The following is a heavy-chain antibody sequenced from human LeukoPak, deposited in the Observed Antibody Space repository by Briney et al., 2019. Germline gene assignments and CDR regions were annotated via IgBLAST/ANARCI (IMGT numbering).Heavy chain of an antibody. CDR1: GFTLSSYW. J-gene: IGHJ4*02. Sequence: GGSLRLSCAASGFTLSSYWMSWVRQAPGEGLEWVSIISASGSNTIYADSVRGRFTISRDNSKNTLYLQMNSLRAEDTAVYFCAKGASGSHYYSFDYWGQGTLVTVSS. CDR3: AKGASGSHYYSFDY. CDR2: ISASGSNT. V-gene: IGHV3-23*01. D-gene: IGHD1-26*01.